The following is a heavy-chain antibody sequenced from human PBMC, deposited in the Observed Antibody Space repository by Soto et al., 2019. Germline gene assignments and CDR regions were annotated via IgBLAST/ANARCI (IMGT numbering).Heavy chain of an antibody. Sequence: QLQLQESGPGLVEPSETLSLTCSVSSASLSSSTYYWSWIRQPPGRGPEWIGSIYYSGNTYYKPSLRSRVSISIDTSRNQFSLKLTSVTAADTGVYYCASSSPFHYWGPGILVTVSS. CDR2: IYYSGNT. V-gene: IGHV4-39*01. J-gene: IGHJ4*02. D-gene: IGHD6-6*01. CDR1: SASLSSSTYY. CDR3: ASSSPFHY.